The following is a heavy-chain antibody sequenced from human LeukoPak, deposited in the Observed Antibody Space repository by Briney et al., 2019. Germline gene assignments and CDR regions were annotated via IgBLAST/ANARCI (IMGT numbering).Heavy chain of an antibody. D-gene: IGHD6-13*01. CDR2: ITTTFYT. CDR3: ARVRANWYEDY. V-gene: IGHV3-21*01. CDR1: GFTFSSYS. Sequence: GGSLRLSCAASGFTFSSYSFNWVRQVPGKGLEWVSSITTTFYTYYTDSVKGRFTISRDNAKNSLYLQMISLRAEDTAVYYCARVRANWYEDYWDQGTLVTVSS. J-gene: IGHJ4*02.